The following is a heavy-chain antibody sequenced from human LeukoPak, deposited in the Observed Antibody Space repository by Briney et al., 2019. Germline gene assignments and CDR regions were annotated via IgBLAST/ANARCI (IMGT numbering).Heavy chain of an antibody. D-gene: IGHD3-16*01. CDR1: GFTVSSNY. V-gene: IGHV3-66*03. CDR3: ARDRQGGNWGDFDF. Sequence: GGSLRLSCAASGFTVSSNYMNWVRQAPGKGLEWVSVIYISGSTYYADSVEGRFTISRDNSKNTLYLQMNSLRAEDTAVYYCARDRQGGNWGDFDFWGQGTLVTVSS. CDR2: IYISGST. J-gene: IGHJ4*02.